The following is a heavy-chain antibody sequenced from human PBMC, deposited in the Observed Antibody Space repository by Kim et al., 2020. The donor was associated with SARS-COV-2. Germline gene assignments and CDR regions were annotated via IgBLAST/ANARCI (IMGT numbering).Heavy chain of an antibody. V-gene: IGHV4-31*02. D-gene: IGHD2-21*02. Sequence: PSLEDRVTISVDTSKNRFSLKLSAVTAADTAVYYCARVGSTAITNNWFDPWGQGTLVTVSS. J-gene: IGHJ5*02. CDR3: ARVGSTAITNNWFDP.